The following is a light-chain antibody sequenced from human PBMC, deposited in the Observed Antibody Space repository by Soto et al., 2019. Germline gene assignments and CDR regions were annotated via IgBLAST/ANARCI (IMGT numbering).Light chain of an antibody. Sequence: QSVLTQPPSASGTPGQRVTISCSGSGSSIGTNTVNWYRQLPGTAPKLLIYGDNQRTSGVPDRFSGSKSGTSASLAISGLQSEDEDDYYCAAWDGSLNNVLFGGGTQLTVL. J-gene: IGLJ2*01. V-gene: IGLV1-44*01. CDR3: AAWDGSLNNVL. CDR1: GSSIGTNT. CDR2: GDN.